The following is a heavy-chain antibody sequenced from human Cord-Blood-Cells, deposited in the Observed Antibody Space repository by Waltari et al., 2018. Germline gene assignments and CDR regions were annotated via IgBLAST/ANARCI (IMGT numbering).Heavy chain of an antibody. CDR2: INHSGST. V-gene: IGHV4-34*01. J-gene: IGHJ6*02. CDR3: ARSWGYSSSSYYGMDV. CDR1: GGSFSGYY. D-gene: IGHD6-6*01. Sequence: QVQLQQWGAGLLKPSETLSLTCAVYGGSFSGYYWSWIRQPPGKGLEWIGEINHSGSTNYNPALKSRVTISVDTAKNHFSLKLSSVTAADTAVYYCARSWGYSSSSYYGMDVWGQGTTVTVSS.